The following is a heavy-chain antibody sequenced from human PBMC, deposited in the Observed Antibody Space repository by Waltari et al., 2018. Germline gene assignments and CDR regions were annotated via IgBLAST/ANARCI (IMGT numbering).Heavy chain of an antibody. CDR1: GGSISSGGYS. Sequence: QLQLQESGSGLVKPSQTLSLTCAVSGGSISSGGYSWSWIRQPPGKGLEWIGYIYQSGSTYYNPSLKSRVTISVDRSKNQFSLKLSSVTAADTAVYYCARAHYYNSSGYYPTPVFDYWGQGTLVTVSS. J-gene: IGHJ4*02. CDR2: IYQSGST. CDR3: ARAHYYNSSGYYPTPVFDY. V-gene: IGHV4-30-2*01. D-gene: IGHD3-22*01.